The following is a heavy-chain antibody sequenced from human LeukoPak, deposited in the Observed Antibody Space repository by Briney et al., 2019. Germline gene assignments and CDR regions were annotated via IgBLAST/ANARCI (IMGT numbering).Heavy chain of an antibody. J-gene: IGHJ4*02. V-gene: IGHV3-30*18. CDR3: AKVPQWLVLDYFDY. CDR2: ISYDGSKK. D-gene: IGHD6-19*01. Sequence: GGSLRLSCAASGFTFSSHAMHWVRQAPGKGLEWVAVISYDGSKKYYADSVKGRFTISRDNSKNTLYLQMNSLRAEDTAVYYCAKVPQWLVLDYFDYWGQGTLVTVSS. CDR1: GFTFSSHA.